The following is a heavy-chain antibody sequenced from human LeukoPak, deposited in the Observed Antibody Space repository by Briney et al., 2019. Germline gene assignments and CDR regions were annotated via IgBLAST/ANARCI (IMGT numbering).Heavy chain of an antibody. V-gene: IGHV3-48*03. CDR1: GFTFSNYE. Sequence: GGSLGLSCAASGFTFSNYEMNWVRQAPGKGLEWVSHISSSGSSIYYAGSVKGRFTISRDNAKNSLYLQMDSLRAEDTATYYCARSPRGSHFDYWGQGTLVTVSS. CDR2: ISSSGSSI. J-gene: IGHJ4*02. CDR3: ARSPRGSHFDY. D-gene: IGHD3-16*01.